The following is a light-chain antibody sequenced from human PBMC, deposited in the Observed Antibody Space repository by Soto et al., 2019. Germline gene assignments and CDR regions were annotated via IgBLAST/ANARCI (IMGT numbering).Light chain of an antibody. J-gene: IGKJ1*01. CDR1: QSVSSTY. CDR2: GAS. CDR3: QQYGSSPRT. V-gene: IGKV3-20*01. Sequence: EVVLTQSPGTLSLSPGERATLSCRASQSVSSTYLAWYQQKPGQTPRLLSYGASNRAIGIPDRFNGSGSGTAFTLTISRLAPADFAVYYCQQYGSSPRTFGQGTKVDIK.